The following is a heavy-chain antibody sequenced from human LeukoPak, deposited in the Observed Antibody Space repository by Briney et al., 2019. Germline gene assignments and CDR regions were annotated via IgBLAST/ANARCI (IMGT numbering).Heavy chain of an antibody. CDR2: ISSSGSTI. CDR1: GFTFSDYY. J-gene: IGHJ5*02. Sequence: GRSLRLSCAASGFTFSDYYMSWIRQAPGKGLEWVSYISSSGSTIYYADSVKGRFTISRDNAKNSLYLQMNSLRAEDTAVYYCARVDYYGSGILDPWGQGTLVTVSS. D-gene: IGHD3-10*01. CDR3: ARVDYYGSGILDP. V-gene: IGHV3-11*01.